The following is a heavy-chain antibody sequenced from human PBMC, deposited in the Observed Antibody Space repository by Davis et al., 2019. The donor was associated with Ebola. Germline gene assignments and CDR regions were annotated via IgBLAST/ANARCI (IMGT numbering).Heavy chain of an antibody. CDR1: GGSISSYY. J-gene: IGHJ6*02. V-gene: IGHV4-59*01. Sequence: PSETLSLTCTVSGGSISSYYWSWIRQPPGKGLEWIGYIYYSGSTNYNPSLKSRVTISVDTSKNQFSLKLSSVTAADTAVYYCARVGYSGYYYYYGMDVWGQGTTVTVSS. CDR3: ARVGYSGYYYYYGMDV. D-gene: IGHD5-12*01. CDR2: IYYSGST.